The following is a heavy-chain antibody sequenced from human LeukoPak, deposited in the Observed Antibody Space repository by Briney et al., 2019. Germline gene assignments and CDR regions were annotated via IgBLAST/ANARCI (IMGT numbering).Heavy chain of an antibody. D-gene: IGHD2-15*01. CDR2: IYYSGST. CDR1: GGSISSGDYY. CDR3: ARVAEGYCSGGSCYDYYFDY. V-gene: IGHV4-30-4*01. J-gene: IGHJ4*02. Sequence: SETLSLTCTVSGGSISSGDYYWSWIRQPPGKGLEWIGYIYYSGSTYYNPSLKSRVTISVDTSKNQFSLKLSSVTAADTAVYYRARVAEGYCSGGSCYDYYFDYWGQGTLVTVSS.